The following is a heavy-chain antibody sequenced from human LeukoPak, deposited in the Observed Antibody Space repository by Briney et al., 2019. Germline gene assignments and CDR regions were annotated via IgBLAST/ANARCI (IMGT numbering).Heavy chain of an antibody. CDR3: ARQRKRYFGWSLVYYMDV. Sequence: PSETLSLTCAVYGGSFSGYYWSWIRQPPGKGLEWIGEINHSGSTNYNASLKSRVTISVDTSKNQFSLKLSSVTAADTAVYYCARQRKRYFGWSLVYYMDVWGKGTTVTISS. V-gene: IGHV4-34*01. CDR1: GGSFSGYY. CDR2: INHSGST. J-gene: IGHJ6*03. D-gene: IGHD3-9*01.